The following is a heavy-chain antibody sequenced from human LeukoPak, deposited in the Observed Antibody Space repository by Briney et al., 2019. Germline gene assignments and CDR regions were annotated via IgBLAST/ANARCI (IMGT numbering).Heavy chain of an antibody. CDR1: GYTFTSYA. D-gene: IGHD3-22*01. CDR2: INTNTGNP. J-gene: IGHJ4*02. V-gene: IGHV7-4-1*02. CDR3: AMTHEIALWIAWTYYYDSSGLNYFDY. Sequence: ASVKVSCKASGYTFTSYAMNWVRQAPGQGLEWMGWINTNTGNPTYAQGFTGRFVFSLDTSVSTAYLQISSLKAEDTAVYYCAMTHEIALWIAWTYYYDSSGLNYFDYWGQGTLVTVSS.